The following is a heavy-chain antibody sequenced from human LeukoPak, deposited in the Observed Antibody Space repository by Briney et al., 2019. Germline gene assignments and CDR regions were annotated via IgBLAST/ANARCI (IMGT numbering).Heavy chain of an antibody. V-gene: IGHV3-30-3*01. J-gene: IGHJ6*03. D-gene: IGHD5-18*01. CDR1: GFTFDDYA. CDR3: ARDGSHFAGGYSYGYTGDYYYYYYMDV. Sequence: PGGSLRLSCAASGFTFDDYAMHWVRQAPGKGLEWVAVISYDGSNKYYADSVKGRFTISRDNSKNALYLQMNSLRAEDTAVYYCARDGSHFAGGYSYGYTGDYYYYYYMDVWGKGTTVTVSS. CDR2: ISYDGSNK.